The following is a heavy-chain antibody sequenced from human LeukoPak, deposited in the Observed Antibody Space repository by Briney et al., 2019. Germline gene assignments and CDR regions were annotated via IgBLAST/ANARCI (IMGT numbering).Heavy chain of an antibody. Sequence: ASVKVSCKASGYTFTSYGISWVRQAPAQGLELMGWISAYNGNTHYSQKLQGRVTMTTYTSTSTVYMELRSLRSDDTDVYYCARGSPPRRKYDSRGYYSYYFDYWGKGTLVTVSS. D-gene: IGHD3-22*01. CDR3: ARGSPPRRKYDSRGYYSYYFDY. V-gene: IGHV1-18*01. J-gene: IGHJ4*02. CDR1: GYTFTSYG. CDR2: ISAYNGNT.